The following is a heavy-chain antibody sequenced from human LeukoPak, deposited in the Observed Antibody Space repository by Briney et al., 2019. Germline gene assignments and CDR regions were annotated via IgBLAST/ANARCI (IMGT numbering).Heavy chain of an antibody. CDR3: VPRKEWSCYMGV. J-gene: IGHJ6*03. CDR2: ISGSGGST. Sequence: GGSLRLSCAASGVSFSNYAMSWVRQAPGKGLEWVSDISGSGGSTYYADSVKGRFTISRDNSKNTLYLQMNSLRAEDTAVYYCVPRKEWSCYMGVWNKGTTVTVSS. CDR1: GVSFSNYA. D-gene: IGHD3-3*01. V-gene: IGHV3-23*01.